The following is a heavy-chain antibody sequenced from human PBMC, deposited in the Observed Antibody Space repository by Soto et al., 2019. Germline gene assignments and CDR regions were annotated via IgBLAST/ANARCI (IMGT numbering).Heavy chain of an antibody. CDR2: ISYDGSNK. V-gene: IGHV3-30*04. J-gene: IGHJ3*02. CDR3: ARDGGYSYDYAFDI. Sequence: QVQLVESGGGVVQPGRSLRLSCADSGLTFSSYAMHWVRQAPGKVLEWVAVISYDGSNKYYADYVKGRFTISRDNSKNPLYLQMNSLRGEDTAVYYCARDGGYSYDYAFDIWGQGTMVTVSS. D-gene: IGHD5-18*01. CDR1: GLTFSSYA.